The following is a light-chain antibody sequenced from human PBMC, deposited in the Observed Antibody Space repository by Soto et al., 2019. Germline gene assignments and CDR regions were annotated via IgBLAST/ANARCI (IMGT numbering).Light chain of an antibody. CDR3: QQSYSTPWT. CDR1: QSISSY. V-gene: IGKV1-39*01. CDR2: AAS. Sequence: DIQMTQSPSSLSASVGDRVTITCRASQSISSYLNWYQQNPGKVPKLLIYAASSLQSGVPSRFSGSGSGTDFTLTISSLQPEDFATYYCQQSYSTPWTFGQGTKVGIK. J-gene: IGKJ1*01.